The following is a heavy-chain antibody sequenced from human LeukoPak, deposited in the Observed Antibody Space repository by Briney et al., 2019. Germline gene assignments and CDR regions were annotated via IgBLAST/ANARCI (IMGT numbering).Heavy chain of an antibody. CDR1: GGTFSNYA. J-gene: IGHJ2*01. CDR2: IIDIIGIA. V-gene: IGHV1-69*04. D-gene: IGHD1-26*01. CDR3: ARDPHVGGHLRNWHFDF. Sequence: SVKVSCKASGGTFSNYAITWVRQAPGQGLEWVGRIIDIIGIANYAEQFQGRVTITADESTSTAYMELSSLRFEDTAVYYCARDPHVGGHLRNWHFDFWGRGTLVTVSS.